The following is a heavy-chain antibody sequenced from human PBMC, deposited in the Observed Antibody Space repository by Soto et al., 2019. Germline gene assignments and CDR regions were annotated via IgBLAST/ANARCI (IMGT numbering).Heavy chain of an antibody. CDR3: AKAPALIAVAGRYYYYGMDV. V-gene: IGHV3-30*18. CDR1: GFTFSSYG. D-gene: IGHD6-19*01. J-gene: IGHJ6*02. CDR2: ISYDGSNK. Sequence: QVQLVESGGGVVQPGRSLRLSCAASGFTFSSYGMHWVRQAPGKGLEWVAVISYDGSNKYYADSVKGRFTISRDNSKNTLYLQMNSLRAEDTAVYYCAKAPALIAVAGRYYYYGMDVWGQGTTVTVSS.